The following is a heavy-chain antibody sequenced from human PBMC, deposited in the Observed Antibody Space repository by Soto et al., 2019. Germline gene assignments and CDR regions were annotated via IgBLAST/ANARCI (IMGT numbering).Heavy chain of an antibody. D-gene: IGHD2-15*01. J-gene: IGHJ6*02. V-gene: IGHV1-69*13. CDR3: GRDPPCSDNGMVVAVKDGIDV. Sequence: AVKVSCKASGDTFSSYAFSWLRQALGQGLESMGGIIPIFGRANYAHKFQGRATITADASTSTGYMALSSLRPEDTAVYDCGRDPPCSDNGMVVAVKDGIDVWGQGTTVTVSS. CDR1: GDTFSSYA. CDR2: IIPIFGRA.